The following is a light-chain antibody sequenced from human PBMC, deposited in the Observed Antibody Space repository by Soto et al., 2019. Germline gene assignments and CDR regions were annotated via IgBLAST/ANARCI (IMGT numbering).Light chain of an antibody. J-gene: IGLJ2*01. CDR2: GNS. CDR3: ATWDGSLPGEV. V-gene: IGLV1-40*01. CDR1: SSNIGAGYD. Sequence: QSVLTQPPSVSGAPGQRVTISCTGSSSNIGAGYDVHWYQQLPGTAPKLLIYGNSNRPSGIPDRFSGSKSGTSGTLDITGLQTGDEADYYCATWDGSLPGEVFGGGTKLTVL.